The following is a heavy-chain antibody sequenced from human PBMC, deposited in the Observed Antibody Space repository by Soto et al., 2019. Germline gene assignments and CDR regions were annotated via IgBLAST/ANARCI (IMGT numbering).Heavy chain of an antibody. CDR2: IMPVFPTP. Sequence: QVQLVQSGAEVKNPGSSVKVSCKASGGTFSTSAISWVRQAPGQGLEWVGGIMPVFPTPDYAQNFRVRVTITADESTTTAYLELTSLRADDTAVDYCARDKDRLQLGGKYYYILDVWGQGTAITVSS. CDR1: GGTFSTSA. V-gene: IGHV1-69*12. D-gene: IGHD1-1*01. CDR3: ARDKDRLQLGGKYYYILDV. J-gene: IGHJ6*02.